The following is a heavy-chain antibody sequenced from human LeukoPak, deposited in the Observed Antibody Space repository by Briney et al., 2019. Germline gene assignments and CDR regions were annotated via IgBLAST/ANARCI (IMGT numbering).Heavy chain of an antibody. D-gene: IGHD2-21*01. Sequence: ASVKVSCKASGYTFTAQYMHWVRQAPGQGLEWIGWINPNNGDTKYAQSFLGRVTMTRDTSTTTAYMELSRLRSDDTAVYFCASYPRSIPTPPFDYWGQGTLVTVSS. CDR2: INPNNGDT. J-gene: IGHJ4*02. CDR3: ASYPRSIPTPPFDY. V-gene: IGHV1-2*02. CDR1: GYTFTAQY.